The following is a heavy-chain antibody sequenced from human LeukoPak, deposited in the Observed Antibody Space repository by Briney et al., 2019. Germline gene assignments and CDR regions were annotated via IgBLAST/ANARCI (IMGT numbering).Heavy chain of an antibody. J-gene: IGHJ4*02. V-gene: IGHV4-4*07. CDR2: IYISGNT. CDR1: GGSLNTYY. CDR3: ARERRLLRGDAFDV. Sequence: SETLSLTCSVSGGSLNTYYWSWIRQPAGKGLEWIGRIYISGNTNYNPSLQSRVTMSVDTSKNQFSLKVSSVTAADTAVYYCARERRLLRGDAFDVWGQGTLVTVSS. D-gene: IGHD4-23*01.